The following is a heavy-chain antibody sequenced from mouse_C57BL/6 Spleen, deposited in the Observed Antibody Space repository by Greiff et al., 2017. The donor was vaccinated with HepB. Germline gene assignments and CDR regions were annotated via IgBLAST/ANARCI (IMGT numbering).Heavy chain of an antibody. V-gene: IGHV1-69*01. CDR3: ARTSYGYAYAMDY. CDR1: GYTFTSYW. CDR2: IDPSDSYT. Sequence: QVQLQQPGAELVMPGASVKLSCKASGYTFTSYWMHWVKQRPGQGLEWIGEIDPSDSYTNYNQKFKGKSTLTVDKSSSTAYMQLSSLTSEDSAVYYCARTSYGYAYAMDYWGQGTSVTVSS. J-gene: IGHJ4*01. D-gene: IGHD2-2*01.